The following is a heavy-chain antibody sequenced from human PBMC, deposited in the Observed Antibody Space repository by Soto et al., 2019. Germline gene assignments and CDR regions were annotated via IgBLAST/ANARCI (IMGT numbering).Heavy chain of an antibody. CDR2: ISYDGSNK. D-gene: IGHD3-16*01. CDR3: AKETLAYSEVYYFDY. J-gene: IGHJ4*02. Sequence: QTGGSLRLSCAASGFTFSSYGMHWVRQAPGKGLEWVAVISYDGSNKYYADSVKGRFTISRDNSKNTLYLQMNSLRAEDTAVYYCAKETLAYSEVYYFDYWGQGTLVTVSS. CDR1: GFTFSSYG. V-gene: IGHV3-30*18.